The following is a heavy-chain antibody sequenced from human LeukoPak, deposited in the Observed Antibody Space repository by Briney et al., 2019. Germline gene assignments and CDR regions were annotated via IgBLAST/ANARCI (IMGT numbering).Heavy chain of an antibody. V-gene: IGHV3-30-3*02. CDR2: ISYDGSSK. J-gene: IGHJ3*02. CDR1: GFTFSSYA. Sequence: GGSLRLSCAASGFTFSSYAMHWVRQAPGKGLEWVAVISYDGSSKYYADSVKGRFTISRDNSKNTLYLQMNSLRAEDTAVYYCAKLSHTYDYVWGSYRPLGAFDIWGQGTMVTVSS. D-gene: IGHD3-16*02. CDR3: AKLSHTYDYVWGSYRPLGAFDI.